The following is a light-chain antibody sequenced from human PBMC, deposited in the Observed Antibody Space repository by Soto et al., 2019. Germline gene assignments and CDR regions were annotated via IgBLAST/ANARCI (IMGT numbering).Light chain of an antibody. CDR1: SSDVGNYNY. V-gene: IGLV2-14*01. CDR3: SSYIKSSTLVV. CDR2: DVS. Sequence: QSVLTQPASVSGSPGQPITISCTGTSSDVGNYNYVSWYQQHPGKAPKLMIYDVSDRPSGVSNRFSGSKSGNTASLTISGLQAEDEANYYCSSYIKSSTLVVFGGGTKLTVL. J-gene: IGLJ2*01.